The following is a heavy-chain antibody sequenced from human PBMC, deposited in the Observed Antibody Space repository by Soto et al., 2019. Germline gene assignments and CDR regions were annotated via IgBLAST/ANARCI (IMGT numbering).Heavy chain of an antibody. D-gene: IGHD2-2*01. Sequence: GGSLRLSCAASGFTFSDYYMSWIRQAPGKGLEWVSYISSSGSTIYYADSVKGRFTISRDNAKNSLYLQMNSLRAEDTAVYYCARVPLGYCSSTSCYDLYYYYYYMDVWGKGTTVTVSS. CDR3: ARVPLGYCSSTSCYDLYYYYYYMDV. J-gene: IGHJ6*03. CDR2: ISSSGSTI. V-gene: IGHV3-11*01. CDR1: GFTFSDYY.